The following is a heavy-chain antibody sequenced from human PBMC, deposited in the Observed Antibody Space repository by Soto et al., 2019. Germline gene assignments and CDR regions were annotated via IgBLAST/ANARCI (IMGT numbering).Heavy chain of an antibody. Sequence: PGGSLRLSCAASGFTFSSYGMHWVRQAPGKGLEWVAVIWFDGSNKFYADSVKGRFTISRDNSKHTVSLQMNSLRDEDSAAYYCATTGPYWGQGTLVTVSS. CDR3: ATTGPY. CDR2: IWFDGSNK. V-gene: IGHV3-33*01. J-gene: IGHJ4*02. CDR1: GFTFSSYG.